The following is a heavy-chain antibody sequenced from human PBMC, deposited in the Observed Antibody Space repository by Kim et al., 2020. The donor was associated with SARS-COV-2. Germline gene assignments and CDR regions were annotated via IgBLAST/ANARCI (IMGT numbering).Heavy chain of an antibody. CDR3: ASSSWGYYYYGMDV. J-gene: IGHJ6*02. D-gene: IGHD6-13*01. CDR2: INTNTGNP. Sequence: ASVKVSCKASGYTFTSYAMNWVRQAPGQGLEWMGWINTNTGNPTYAQGFTGRFVFSLDTSVSTAYLQISSLKAEDTAVYYCASSSWGYYYYGMDVWGQGTTVTVSS. V-gene: IGHV7-4-1*02. CDR1: GYTFTSYA.